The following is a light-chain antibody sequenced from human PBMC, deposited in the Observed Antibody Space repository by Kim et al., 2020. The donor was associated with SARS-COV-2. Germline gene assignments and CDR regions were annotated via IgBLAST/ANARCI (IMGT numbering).Light chain of an antibody. CDR1: KLGDKY. CDR2: QDS. V-gene: IGLV3-1*01. J-gene: IGLJ2*01. CDR3: QAWESSTVV. Sequence: SGSPGQTASISCSGDKLGDKYACWYQKKPGQSPVLVIYQDSKRPSGIPERFSGSNSGNTATLTISGTQAMDEADYYCQAWESSTVVFGGGTQLTVL.